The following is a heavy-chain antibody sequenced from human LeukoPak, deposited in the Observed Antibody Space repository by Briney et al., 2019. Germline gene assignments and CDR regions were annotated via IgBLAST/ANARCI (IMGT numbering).Heavy chain of an antibody. D-gene: IGHD6-13*01. V-gene: IGHV1-2*02. CDR2: INPNSGGT. Sequence: ASVKVSCKASGYTFTGYYMHWVRQAPGQGLEWMGWINPNSGGTNYAQKLQGRVTMTRDTSISTAYMELSRLRSDDTAVYYCARDRFAAAGNWFDPWGQGTLVTVSS. CDR1: GYTFTGYY. J-gene: IGHJ5*02. CDR3: ARDRFAAAGNWFDP.